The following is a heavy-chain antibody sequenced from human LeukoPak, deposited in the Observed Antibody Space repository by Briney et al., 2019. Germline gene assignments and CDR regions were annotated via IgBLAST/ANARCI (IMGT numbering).Heavy chain of an antibody. J-gene: IGHJ4*02. D-gene: IGHD4-17*01. CDR3: ARLIDGDYANTHFDS. CDR2: IHHSGNT. Sequence: PSETLSLTCTVSVYSITRGYYWGWIRQPPGKGLEWIGSIHHSGNTYYNPSLKSRGTISVDTSKNQFSLKRSSVTAADTAMYYCARLIDGDYANTHFDSWGQGTLVTVSS. CDR1: VYSITRGYY. V-gene: IGHV4-38-2*02.